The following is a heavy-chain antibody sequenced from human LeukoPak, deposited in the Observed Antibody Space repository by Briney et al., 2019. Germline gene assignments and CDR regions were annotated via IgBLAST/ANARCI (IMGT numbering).Heavy chain of an antibody. V-gene: IGHV3-33*01. Sequence: GGSLRLSCAASGFTFSSYGMHWVRQAPGKGLEWVAVIWYNGDNKYYADPLKGRFTISRDNSKNTLYLQINSLRAEDTAIYYCARDRTHTTMVTLDYWGQGTLVTVSS. J-gene: IGHJ4*02. CDR1: GFTFSSYG. D-gene: IGHD5-18*01. CDR3: ARDRTHTTMVTLDY. CDR2: IWYNGDNK.